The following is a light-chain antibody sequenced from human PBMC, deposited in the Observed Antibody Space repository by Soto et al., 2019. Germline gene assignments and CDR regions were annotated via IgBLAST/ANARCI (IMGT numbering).Light chain of an antibody. CDR1: SSDIGSNNY. J-gene: IGLJ2*01. CDR2: EVS. Sequence: QSALTQPASVSGSPGQSITISCTGTSSDIGSNNYVSGFQQRPGKAPTLIIYEVSNRPSGVSTHFSGSKSGNTASLTSSGHLPDDEAEYNCSSYTTTPQLVGGGTKVTVL. V-gene: IGLV2-14*01. CDR3: SSYTTTPQL.